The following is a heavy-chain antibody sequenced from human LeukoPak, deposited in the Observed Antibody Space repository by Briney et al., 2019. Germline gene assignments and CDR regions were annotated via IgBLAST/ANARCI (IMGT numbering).Heavy chain of an antibody. CDR1: GFTVSSNY. J-gene: IGHJ3*02. V-gene: IGHV3-66*01. Sequence: PGGSLRLSCAASGFTVSSNYMSWVRQAPGKGLEWVSVIYSGGSTYYADSVKGRFTISRDNSKNTLYLRMNSLRAEDTAVYYCARLGGYYGSGSYTHHAFDIWGQGTMVTVSS. CDR2: IYSGGST. D-gene: IGHD3-10*01. CDR3: ARLGGYYGSGSYTHHAFDI.